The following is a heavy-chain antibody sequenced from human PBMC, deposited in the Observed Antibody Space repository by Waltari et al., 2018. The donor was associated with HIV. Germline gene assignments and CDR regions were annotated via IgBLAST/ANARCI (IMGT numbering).Heavy chain of an antibody. CDR3: ARLGSSRDFWSGQNCFDP. V-gene: IGHV5-51*03. Sequence: EVQLVQSGAEVKKPGESLRISCKGSGYSFSSYWIAWVRQMPGKGLEWMGIIYPDDSDPRYSPSVQGQVPMSADKSLSTAYLQWSSLKASDTAMYYCARLGSSRDFWSGQNCFDPWGQGTLVTVSS. CDR1: GYSFSSYW. D-gene: IGHD3-3*01. CDR2: IYPDDSDP. J-gene: IGHJ5*02.